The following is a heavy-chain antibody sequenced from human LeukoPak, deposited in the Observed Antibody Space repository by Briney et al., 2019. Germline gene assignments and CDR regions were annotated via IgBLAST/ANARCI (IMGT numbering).Heavy chain of an antibody. CDR1: GYTFTSYG. D-gene: IGHD6-6*01. Sequence: ASVKASCKASGYTFTSYGISWVRQAPGQGLEWMGWISAYNGNTNYAQELQGRVTMTTDTSTSTAYMELRSLRSDDTAVYYCAREFGRYSSSSGGPRRDNWFDPWGQGTLVTVSS. CDR3: AREFGRYSSSSGGPRRDNWFDP. CDR2: ISAYNGNT. V-gene: IGHV1-18*01. J-gene: IGHJ5*02.